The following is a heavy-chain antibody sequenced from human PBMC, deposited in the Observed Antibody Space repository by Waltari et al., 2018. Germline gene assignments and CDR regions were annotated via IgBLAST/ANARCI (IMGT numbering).Heavy chain of an antibody. CDR3: ARQPLENVDY. D-gene: IGHD1-1*01. CDR2: IYHSGSN. CDR1: GYSISSGYY. V-gene: IGHV4-38-2*01. J-gene: IGHJ4*02. Sequence: QVQLQESGPGLVKPSETLSLACAVSGYSISSGYYWGWNRQPPGKGLEWIGSIYHSGSNYYNSHLKSRVTIEVDTSKNQFSLKMSSVTAADTAVYYCARQPLENVDYWGQGTLVTVSS.